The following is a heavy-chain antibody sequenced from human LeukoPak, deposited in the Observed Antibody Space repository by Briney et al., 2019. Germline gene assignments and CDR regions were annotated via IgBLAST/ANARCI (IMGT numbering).Heavy chain of an antibody. CDR2: IYYSGST. CDR3: ARGSDGSGYSSYYYYYYMDV. Sequence: SETLSLTCTVSGGSISSYYWSWIRQPPGKGLEWIGYIYYSGSTNYNPSLKSRVTISVDTSKNQFSLKLSSVTAADTAVYYCARGSDGSGYSSYYYYYYMDVWGKGTTVTVSS. D-gene: IGHD3-22*01. J-gene: IGHJ6*03. CDR1: GGSISSYY. V-gene: IGHV4-59*01.